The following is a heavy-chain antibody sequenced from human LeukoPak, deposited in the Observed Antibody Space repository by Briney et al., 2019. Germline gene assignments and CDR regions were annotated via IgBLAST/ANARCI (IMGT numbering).Heavy chain of an antibody. CDR2: ISSSSSYT. CDR3: ARKLGNNWNDVVSNWFDP. J-gene: IGHJ5*02. CDR1: GFTFSDYY. Sequence: GGSLRLSCAASGFTFSDYYMSWIRQAQEKGLEWVSYISSSSSYTNYADSVKGRFTISRDNAKNSLYLQMNSLRAEDTAVYYCARKLGNNWNDVVSNWFDPWGQGTLVTVSS. V-gene: IGHV3-11*03. D-gene: IGHD1-1*01.